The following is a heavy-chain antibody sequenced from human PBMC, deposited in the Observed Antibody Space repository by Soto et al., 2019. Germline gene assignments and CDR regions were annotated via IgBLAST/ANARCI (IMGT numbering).Heavy chain of an antibody. D-gene: IGHD1-20*01. V-gene: IGHV1-18*01. CDR1: GYTFTSYG. CDR2: ISAYNGNT. CDR3: VLCNWKNGGCFAY. Sequence: QVQLVQSGAEVKKPGASVKVSCKASGYTFTSYGISWVRQAPGQGLEWMGWISAYNGNTNYAQKLQGRVTMTTDTSTSTGYMELRSLRSEDTAVYYCVLCNWKNGGCFAYWGQGTLVTVSS. J-gene: IGHJ4*02.